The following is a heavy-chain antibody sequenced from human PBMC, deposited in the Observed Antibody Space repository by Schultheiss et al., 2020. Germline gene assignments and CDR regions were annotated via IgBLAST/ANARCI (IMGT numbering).Heavy chain of an antibody. J-gene: IGHJ5*02. D-gene: IGHD3-22*01. CDR3: ARLQLYDNTGTPES. CDR2: IYHTGIT. V-gene: IGHV4-39*02. CDR1: GGSINNGAYY. Sequence: SETLSLTCSVSGGSINNGAYYWGWIRQSPEKGLEWLGTIYHTGITYYNPSLKSRVTMSADTSKNHFSLTLSSVTAADTAVYYCARLQLYDNTGTPESWGQGTLVTVSS.